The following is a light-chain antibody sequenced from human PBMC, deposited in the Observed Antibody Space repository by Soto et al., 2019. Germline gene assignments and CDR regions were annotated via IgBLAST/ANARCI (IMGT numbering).Light chain of an antibody. CDR1: QSISNW. J-gene: IGKJ4*01. V-gene: IGKV1-5*01. CDR2: DAS. CDR3: HQYNSYSPLT. Sequence: DIQMTQSPSTLSASVGDRVTITCRASQSISNWLAWYQQKPGKAHKLLIYDASSLESGIPSRLSGSGSGTELTLTISILQPDDFASYYCHQYNSYSPLTFGGGTKVEIK.